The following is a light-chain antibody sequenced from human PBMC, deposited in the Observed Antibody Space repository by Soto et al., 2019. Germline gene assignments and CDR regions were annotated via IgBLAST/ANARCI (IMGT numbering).Light chain of an antibody. CDR1: SSYVGGYNY. CDR3: SSYTSSSTRV. V-gene: IGLV2-14*01. CDR2: DVS. Sequence: QSVLALPASVSGTPGQSYTITCTGKSSYVGGYNYGSWYQQHPGKALIRMIYDVSNRPLGVSNRFSGSNSGNTASLTISGLQAEDEADYYCSSYTSSSTRVFGTGTKVTGL. J-gene: IGLJ1*01.